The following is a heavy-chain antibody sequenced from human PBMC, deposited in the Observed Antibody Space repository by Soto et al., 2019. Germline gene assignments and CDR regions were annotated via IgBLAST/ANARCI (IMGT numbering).Heavy chain of an antibody. CDR2: IIPIFGTA. J-gene: IGHJ6*02. CDR3: ARTRSFTLGFYYDGMDV. D-gene: IGHD6-6*01. V-gene: IGHV1-69*06. CDR1: GGTFSSYA. Sequence: SVKGSCKASGGTFSSYAISWVRQAPGQGLEWMGGIIPIFGTANYAQKFQGRVTISADKSLRTAYLQWTSLKASDTALYYCARTRSFTLGFYYDGMDVWGQGTTVTVSS.